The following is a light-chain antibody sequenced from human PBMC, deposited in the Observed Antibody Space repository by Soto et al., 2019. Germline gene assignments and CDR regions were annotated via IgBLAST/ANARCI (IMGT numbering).Light chain of an antibody. J-gene: IGKJ4*01. CDR2: DAS. CDR3: QQYDNLPSLT. V-gene: IGKV1-33*01. CDR1: QDISNY. Sequence: DIQMTQSPSSLSASVGARVTITCQASQDISNYLNWYQQKPGKATKLLIYDASNLETGVPSRFSGSGSGTDFTFTISSLQPEDIATYYCQQYDNLPSLTFGGGTKVEIK.